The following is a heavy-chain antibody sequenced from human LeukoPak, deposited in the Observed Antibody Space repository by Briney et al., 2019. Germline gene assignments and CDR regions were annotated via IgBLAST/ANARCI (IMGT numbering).Heavy chain of an antibody. D-gene: IGHD2-15*01. Sequence: ASVKVSCKASGYTFTGYYMHWVRQAPGQGLEWMGWINPNSGGTNYAQQFRDRFSLTRDTSSSTAYMDLSRLTSDDTAIYFCAKDWEMRYWQGGFDSWGQGTLLTVSS. CDR1: GYTFTGYY. V-gene: IGHV1-2*02. J-gene: IGHJ4*02. CDR2: INPNSGGT. CDR3: AKDWEMRYWQGGFDS.